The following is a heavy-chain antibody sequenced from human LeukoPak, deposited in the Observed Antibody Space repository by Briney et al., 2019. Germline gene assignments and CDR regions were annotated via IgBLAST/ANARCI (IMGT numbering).Heavy chain of an antibody. Sequence: ASVNVSCKVSGYTLTELSMHWVRQAPGKGLEWMGGFDPEDGETIYAQKFQGRVTMTEDTSTDTAYMELSSLRSEDTAVYYCATDKPGTVTTVIGSGYWGQGTLVTVSS. CDR2: FDPEDGET. D-gene: IGHD4-17*01. CDR3: ATDKPGTVTTVIGSGY. J-gene: IGHJ4*02. V-gene: IGHV1-24*01. CDR1: GYTLTELS.